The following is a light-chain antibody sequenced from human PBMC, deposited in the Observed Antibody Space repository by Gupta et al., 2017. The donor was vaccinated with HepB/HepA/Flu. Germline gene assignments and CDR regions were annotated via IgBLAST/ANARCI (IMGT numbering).Light chain of an antibody. J-gene: IGKJ2*01. V-gene: IGKV1-39*01. CDR3: QQSYSHPPT. CDR2: AAS. CDR1: QSISSY. Sequence: IQITQSPSSLSASVGDRVTITCRASQSISSYLNWYQQKPGKAPNLLIYAASKLQSGAPSRFSGGGSGTDFTLTISSLQPEDFATYYCQQSYSHPPTFGQWTKLEIK.